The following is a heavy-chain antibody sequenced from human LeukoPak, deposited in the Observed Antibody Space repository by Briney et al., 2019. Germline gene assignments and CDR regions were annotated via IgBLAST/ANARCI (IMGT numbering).Heavy chain of an antibody. J-gene: IGHJ5*02. CDR3: ARQGRSYINPNRGWFDP. D-gene: IGHD7-27*01. Sequence: GGSLRLSCEASGFSFSSYSMNWVRQAPGKGLEWVSSISSTGTDNTYADSVTGRFTISRDNPKDSVFLQMNSLRAEDTAVYFCARQGRSYINPNRGWFDPWGQGTLVIVSS. CDR1: GFSFSSYS. V-gene: IGHV3-21*06. CDR2: ISSTGTDN.